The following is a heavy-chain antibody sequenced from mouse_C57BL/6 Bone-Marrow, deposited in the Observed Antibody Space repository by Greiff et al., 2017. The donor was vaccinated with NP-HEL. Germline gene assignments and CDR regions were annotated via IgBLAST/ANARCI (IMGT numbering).Heavy chain of an antibody. V-gene: IGHV1-69*01. CDR2: IDPSDSYT. CDR1: GYTFTSYW. CDR3: ARGTGVDY. Sequence: QVQLKQPGAELVMPGASVKLSCKASGYTFTSYWMHWVKQRPGQGLEWIGEIDPSDSYTNYNQKFKGKSTLTVDKSSSTAYMQLSSLTSEDSAVYYCARGTGVDYWGQGTTLTVSS. J-gene: IGHJ2*01. D-gene: IGHD4-1*01.